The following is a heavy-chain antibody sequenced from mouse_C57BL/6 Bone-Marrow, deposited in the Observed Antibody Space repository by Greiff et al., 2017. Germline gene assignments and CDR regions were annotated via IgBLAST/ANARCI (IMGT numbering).Heavy chain of an antibody. CDR3: AGGDYYFDY. CDR2: ISYDGSN. CDR1: GYSITSGYY. V-gene: IGHV3-6*01. Sequence: EVKLMESGPGLVKPSQSLSLTCSVTGYSITSGYYWNWIRQFPGNKLEWMGYISYDGSNNYNPSLKNRISITRDTSKNQFFLKLNSVTTEDTATYYCAGGDYYFDYWGQGTTLTVSS. J-gene: IGHJ2*01.